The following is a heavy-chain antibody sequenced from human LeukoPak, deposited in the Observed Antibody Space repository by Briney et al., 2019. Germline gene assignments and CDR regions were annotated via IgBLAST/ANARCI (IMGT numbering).Heavy chain of an antibody. D-gene: IGHD2-2*01. CDR1: GGSISSYY. CDR2: IYYSGST. J-gene: IGHJ4*02. V-gene: IGHV4-59*01. Sequence: PSETLSLTCTVSGGSISSYYWSWIRQPPGKGLEWIGYIYYSGSTNYNPSLKSRVTISVDTSKNQFSLKLSSVTAADTAVYYCARVEGCCSSTSCSYYFDYWGQGTLVTVSS. CDR3: ARVEGCCSSTSCSYYFDY.